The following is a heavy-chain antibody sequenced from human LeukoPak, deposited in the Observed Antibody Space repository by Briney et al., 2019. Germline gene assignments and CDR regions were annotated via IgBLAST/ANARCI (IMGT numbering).Heavy chain of an antibody. D-gene: IGHD2-2*01. J-gene: IGHJ4*02. CDR3: ARGGDCSSITCPLGF. CDR1: GFPFNTYT. V-gene: IGHV3-30-3*01. Sequence: GGSLRLSCAASGFPFNTYTMHWVRQTPGKGLEWVAAISDLEITDYYSDSAKGRFTISRDNSKNTLYLQMNSLGVGDTAVYYCARGGDCSSITCPLGFWGQGTLVTVSS. CDR2: ISDLEITD.